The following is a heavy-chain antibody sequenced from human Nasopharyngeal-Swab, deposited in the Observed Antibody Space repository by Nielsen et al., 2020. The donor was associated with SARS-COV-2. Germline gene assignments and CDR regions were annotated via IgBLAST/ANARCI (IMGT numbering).Heavy chain of an antibody. J-gene: IGHJ4*02. CDR3: ARGGGDSSGWHFDY. V-gene: IGHV3-33*01. D-gene: IGHD6-19*01. Sequence: GGSLRLSCAASGFTFSSYGMHWVRQAPGKGLEWVAVIWYDGSNKYYADSVEGRFTISRDNSKNTLYLQMNSLRAEDTAVYYCARGGGDSSGWHFDYWGQGTLVTVSS. CDR2: IWYDGSNK. CDR1: GFTFSSYG.